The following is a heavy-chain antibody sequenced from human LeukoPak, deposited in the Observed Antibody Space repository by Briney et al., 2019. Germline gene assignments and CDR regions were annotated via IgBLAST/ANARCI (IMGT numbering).Heavy chain of an antibody. Sequence: PGGSLRLSCAASGFTFRSYDMHWVRQVTGKGLEWVSTIGIAGDTYYPGSVKGRFTISRDNAKNTLYLQMNSLRVEDTAVYYCAREKMDSSGSDPFDIWGQGTMVTVSS. CDR2: IGIAGDT. D-gene: IGHD3-22*01. CDR3: AREKMDSSGSDPFDI. J-gene: IGHJ3*02. V-gene: IGHV3-13*01. CDR1: GFTFRSYD.